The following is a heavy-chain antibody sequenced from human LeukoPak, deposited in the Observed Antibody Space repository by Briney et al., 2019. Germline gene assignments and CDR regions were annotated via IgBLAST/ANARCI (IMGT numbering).Heavy chain of an antibody. V-gene: IGHV1-18*01. D-gene: IGHD3-10*01. CDR3: ARGEEWFGELAYYYGMDV. CDR1: GYTFINYD. J-gene: IGHJ6*02. Sequence: ASVKVSCKASGYTFINYDIRWVRQAPGQGLEWMGWISGYNGNTNYAQKFQGRVTMTTDTSTSTAYMELRSLRSDDTAVYYCARGEEWFGELAYYYGMDVWGQGTTVTVSS. CDR2: ISGYNGNT.